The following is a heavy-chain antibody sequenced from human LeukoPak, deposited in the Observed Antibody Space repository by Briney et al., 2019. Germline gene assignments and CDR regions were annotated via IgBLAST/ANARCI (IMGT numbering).Heavy chain of an antibody. D-gene: IGHD1/OR15-1a*01. CDR1: GYTFTSYD. CDR3: ARGYNWNTASNY. CDR2: INPNSGGT. J-gene: IGHJ4*02. V-gene: IGHV1-2*02. Sequence: GASVKVSCKASGYTFTSYDINWVRQATGQGLEWMGWINPNSGGTNYAQKFQGRVTMTRDTSISTAYMELSRLRSDDTAVYYCARGYNWNTASNYWGQGTLVTVSS.